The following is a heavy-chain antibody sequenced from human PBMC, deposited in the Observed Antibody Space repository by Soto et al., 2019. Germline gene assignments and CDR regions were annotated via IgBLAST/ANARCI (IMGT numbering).Heavy chain of an antibody. CDR2: IIPIFGTA. Sequence: ASVKVSCKASGGTFSSYAISWVRQAPGQGLEWMGGIIPIFGTANYAQKFQGRVTITADESTSTAYMELSSLRSEDTAVYYCARDEGLSSGLNAFDIWGQGTMVTVSS. CDR1: GGTFSSYA. CDR3: ARDEGLSSGLNAFDI. J-gene: IGHJ3*02. V-gene: IGHV1-69*13. D-gene: IGHD3-16*02.